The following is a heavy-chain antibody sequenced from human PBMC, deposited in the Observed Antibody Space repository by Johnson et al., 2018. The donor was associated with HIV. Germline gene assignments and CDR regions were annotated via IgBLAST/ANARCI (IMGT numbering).Heavy chain of an antibody. Sequence: VQLVESGGGLVKPGGSLRLSCAASGFTFSNAWMSWVRQAPGKGLEWVGRIKSKTDGGTTDYAAPVQGRFTIPRDDSKNTLYLQMNSQKTEDTAVYYCTTERGDPLIGADAFDIWGQGTMVTVSS. J-gene: IGHJ3*02. CDR2: IKSKTDGGTT. CDR3: TTERGDPLIGADAFDI. CDR1: GFTFSNAW. D-gene: IGHD3-16*01. V-gene: IGHV3-15*01.